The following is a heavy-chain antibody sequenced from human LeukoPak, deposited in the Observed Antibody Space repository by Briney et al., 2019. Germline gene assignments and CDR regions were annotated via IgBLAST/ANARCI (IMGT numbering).Heavy chain of an antibody. D-gene: IGHD6-13*01. Sequence: PSETLSLTCAVSGGSFSRCFWTWIRQAPGKGLEWLGEINHSGSTNYNPSLKSRATISVDTSKNHFSLKMTSVSGADTAVYYCARAVAAAAVNWGQGTLVTASS. CDR2: INHSGST. J-gene: IGHJ4*02. V-gene: IGHV4-34*01. CDR3: ARAVAAAAVN. CDR1: GGSFSRCF.